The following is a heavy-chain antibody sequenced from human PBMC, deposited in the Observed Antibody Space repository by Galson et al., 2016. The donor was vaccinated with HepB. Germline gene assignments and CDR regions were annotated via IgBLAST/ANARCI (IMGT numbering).Heavy chain of an antibody. D-gene: IGHD3-16*01. CDR2: IWYDGSKN. V-gene: IGHV3-33*01. J-gene: IGHJ1*01. Sequence: SLRLSCAASGFIFNHYGIHWVRQAPGKGLEWVAVIWYDGSKNVYADSVKGRFTISREDPKKTVYLQMSSLRAEDTAVYYCAREDGTSQLGELPHWGPGTLVTVSS. CDR1: GFIFNHYG. CDR3: AREDGTSQLGELPH.